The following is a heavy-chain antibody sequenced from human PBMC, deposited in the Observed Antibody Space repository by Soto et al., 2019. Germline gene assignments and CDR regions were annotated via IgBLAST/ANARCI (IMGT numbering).Heavy chain of an antibody. Sequence: GGSLRLSCAASGFTVSSNYMSWVRQAPGKGLEWVSVIYSGGSTYYADSVKGRFTISRDNSKNTLYLQMNSLRAEDTAVYYCARDPGDCSGGSCHKPQPPSYYYGMDVWGQGTTVTVSS. J-gene: IGHJ6*02. D-gene: IGHD2-15*01. CDR2: IYSGGST. CDR3: ARDPGDCSGGSCHKPQPPSYYYGMDV. V-gene: IGHV3-53*01. CDR1: GFTVSSNY.